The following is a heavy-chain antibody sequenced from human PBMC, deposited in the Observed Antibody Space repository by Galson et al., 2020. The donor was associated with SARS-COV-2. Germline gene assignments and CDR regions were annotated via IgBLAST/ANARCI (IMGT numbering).Heavy chain of an antibody. V-gene: IGHV4-59*01. D-gene: IGHD6-13*01. J-gene: IGHJ6*02. CDR2: INYRGST. CDR3: ARERDSSSWDYYGMYV. Sequence: SETLSLTCTVSGGSISSYYWSWIRQPPGKGLEWIGNINYRGSTNYNPSLKSRVTISVDTSKNHFSLKLSCVTAADTAVYYWARERDSSSWDYYGMYVWGQGTKVTVCS. CDR1: GGSISSYY.